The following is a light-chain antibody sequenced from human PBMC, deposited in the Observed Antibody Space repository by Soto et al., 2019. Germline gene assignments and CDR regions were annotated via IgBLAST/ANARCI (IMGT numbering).Light chain of an antibody. J-gene: IGKJ5*01. CDR3: QQFKNYPIT. CDR2: AAS. Sequence: IQLTQSPSSLSASVGDRVTFTCRASEDISSYLVWYQQKPGAAPKLLIYAASALHSGVPSKFSGSGSGTDFTLTISSLHPEGFAVYFCQQFKNYPITFGQGTRLENK. V-gene: IGKV1-9*01. CDR1: EDISSY.